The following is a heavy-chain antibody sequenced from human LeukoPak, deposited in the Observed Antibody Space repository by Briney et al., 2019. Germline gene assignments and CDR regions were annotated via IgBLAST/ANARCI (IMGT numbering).Heavy chain of an antibody. D-gene: IGHD2-2*01. CDR3: ARDLEHCRNIICSNSAY. J-gene: IGHJ4*02. CDR1: GYNFDRYG. CDR2: ISTYNGNT. V-gene: IGHV1-18*01. Sequence: ASVKVSCKGSGYNFDRYGVNWVRQAPGQGLEWVGWISTYNGNTVYAQKFEGRVTMTTDTPTNTVYMDLRSLRSDDTAVYYCARDLEHCRNIICSNSAYWGQGTLVTVSS.